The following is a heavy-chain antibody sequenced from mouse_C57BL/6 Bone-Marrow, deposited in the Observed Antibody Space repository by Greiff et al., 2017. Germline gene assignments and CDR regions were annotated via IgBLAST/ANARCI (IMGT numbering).Heavy chain of an antibody. D-gene: IGHD2-2*01. V-gene: IGHV14-4*01. CDR2: IDPENGDT. Sequence: VQLKQSGAELVRPGASVKLSCTASGFNIKDDYMHWVKQRPEQGLEWIGWIDPENGDTEYASKFQGKATITADTSSNTAYLQLSSLTSEDTAVYYCTTETGYDPFAYWGQGTLVTVSA. J-gene: IGHJ3*01. CDR3: TTETGYDPFAY. CDR1: GFNIKDDY.